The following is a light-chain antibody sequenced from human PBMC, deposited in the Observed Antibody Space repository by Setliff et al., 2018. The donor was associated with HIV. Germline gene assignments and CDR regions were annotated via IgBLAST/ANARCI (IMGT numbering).Light chain of an antibody. J-gene: IGKJ2*01. CDR1: QSISTY. Sequence: DIQMTQSPSSLSASVGDRVTITCRASQSISTYLNWYQQKPGKAPKVLIYAASSLHSGVPSRFSGSGSGTDFTLTISSLQPEDFATYYCQQSYSKPVTFGQGTKVDIK. CDR2: AAS. V-gene: IGKV1-39*01. CDR3: QQSYSKPVT.